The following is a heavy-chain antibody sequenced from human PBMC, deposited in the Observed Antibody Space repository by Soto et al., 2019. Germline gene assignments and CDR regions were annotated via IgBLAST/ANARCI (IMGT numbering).Heavy chain of an antibody. V-gene: IGHV1-18*01. Sequence: ASVKVSCKASGYTFTSYGISWVRQAPGQGLEWMGWISAYNGNTNYAQKLQGRVTMTTDTSTSTAYMELRSLRSDDTAVYYCARAHDFWCGYYRPYNWFDPWGQGTLVTVSA. D-gene: IGHD3-3*01. CDR1: GYTFTSYG. CDR3: ARAHDFWCGYYRPYNWFDP. CDR2: ISAYNGNT. J-gene: IGHJ5*02.